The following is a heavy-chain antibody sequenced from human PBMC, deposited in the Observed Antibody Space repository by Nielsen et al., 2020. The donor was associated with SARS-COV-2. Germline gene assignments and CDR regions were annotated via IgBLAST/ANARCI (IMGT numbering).Heavy chain of an antibody. V-gene: IGHV4-34*01. J-gene: IGHJ3*02. CDR1: GGSFSGYY. CDR2: INHSGST. D-gene: IGHD2-2*02. Sequence: SQTLSLTCAVYGGSFSGYYWSWIRQPPGKGLEWIGEINHSGSTNYNPSLKSRVTISVDTSKNQFSLKLSYVTAADTAVYYCARWSGHRIVVVPAAIYAFDIWGQGTMVTVSS. CDR3: ARWSGHRIVVVPAAIYAFDI.